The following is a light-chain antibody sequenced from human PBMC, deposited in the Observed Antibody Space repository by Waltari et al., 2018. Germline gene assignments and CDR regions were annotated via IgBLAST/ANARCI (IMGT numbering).Light chain of an antibody. V-gene: IGKV3-11*01. CDR2: DAS. CDR1: QSVSTY. CDR3: QQRHTWVT. J-gene: IGKJ5*01. Sequence: EIVLTPSPVTLSLSPGERATLSCGASQSVSTYLAWYQQKPGHPPRLLIYDASNRATGIPARFSGSGSGTDFTLTISSLEPEDFAVYYCQQRHTWVTFGQGTRLEIK.